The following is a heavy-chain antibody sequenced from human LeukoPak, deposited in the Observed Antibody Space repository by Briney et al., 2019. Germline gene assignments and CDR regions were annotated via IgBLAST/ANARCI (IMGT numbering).Heavy chain of an antibody. D-gene: IGHD4-23*01. V-gene: IGHV1-2*02. CDR2: INPNSGGT. Sequence: ASVKVSSKTSGYTFTGYYMHWVRQAPGQGLEWMGWINPNSGGTNYAQKFQGRVTMTRDTSISTAYMELSRLRSDDTAVYYCARDAVDYGGNPYYFDYWGQGTLVTVSS. CDR3: ARDAVDYGGNPYYFDY. J-gene: IGHJ4*02. CDR1: GYTFTGYY.